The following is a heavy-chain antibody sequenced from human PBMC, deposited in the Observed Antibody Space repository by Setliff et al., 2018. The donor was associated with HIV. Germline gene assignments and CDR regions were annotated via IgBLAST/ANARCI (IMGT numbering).Heavy chain of an antibody. CDR2: ISAYNGNT. D-gene: IGHD4-17*01. CDR1: GYTFITYG. V-gene: IGHV1-18*01. J-gene: IGHJ4*02. CDR3: ARVPGDYGDNPIYF. Sequence: ASVKVSCKASGYTFITYGISWVRQAPGQGLEWMGWISAYNGNTDYAQNLQDRVTMTTDTSTSTAYMELRSLRSDDTAVYYCARVPGDYGDNPIYFWGQGTLVTVSS.